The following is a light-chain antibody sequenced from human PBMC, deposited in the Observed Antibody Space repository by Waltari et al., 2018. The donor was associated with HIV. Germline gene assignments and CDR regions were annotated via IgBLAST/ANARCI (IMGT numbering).Light chain of an antibody. Sequence: QSALTQPASVSGSPGQSITIPCTGTSRNVGRDDLVSWYQQHPGEAPKLIIYEVTKRPSGVSNRFSGSKSGNTASLTISGLQAEDEADYYCCSCPRSGIRYVFGTGTKVTVL. CDR2: EVT. J-gene: IGLJ1*01. CDR3: CSCPRSGIRYV. CDR1: SRNVGRDDL. V-gene: IGLV2-23*02.